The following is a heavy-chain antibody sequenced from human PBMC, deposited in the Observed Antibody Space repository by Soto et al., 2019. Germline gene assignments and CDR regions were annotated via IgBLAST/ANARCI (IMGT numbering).Heavy chain of an antibody. V-gene: IGHV3-33*01. CDR1: GFTFSSYG. Sequence: GGSLRLSCAASGFTFSSYGMHWVRQAPGKGLEWVAVIWYDGSNKYYADSAKGRFTISRDNSKNTLYLQMNSLRAEDTAVYYCARDKVAGSPLPGYWGQGTLVTVSS. CDR2: IWYDGSNK. D-gene: IGHD6-19*01. J-gene: IGHJ4*02. CDR3: ARDKVAGSPLPGY.